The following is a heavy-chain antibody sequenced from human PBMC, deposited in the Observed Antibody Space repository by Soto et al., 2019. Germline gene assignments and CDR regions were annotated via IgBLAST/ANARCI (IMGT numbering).Heavy chain of an antibody. CDR2: IYPGDSDT. CDR3: ARGKRYFYDGDDYAPKYYFDY. D-gene: IGHD3-22*01. Sequence: PGESLKISCKGSGYSFISYWIGWVRQMPGKGLEWMGIIYPGDSDTRYSPSFQGQVTIPADSSISTAYVQWSSLKASDTAMYYCARGKRYFYDGDDYAPKYYFDYWGQGTLVTVSS. J-gene: IGHJ4*02. CDR1: GYSFISYW. V-gene: IGHV5-51*03.